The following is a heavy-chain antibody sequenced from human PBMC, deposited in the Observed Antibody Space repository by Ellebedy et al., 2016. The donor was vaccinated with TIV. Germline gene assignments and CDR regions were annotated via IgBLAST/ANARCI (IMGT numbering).Heavy chain of an antibody. V-gene: IGHV1-69*04. CDR2: IIPILGIA. D-gene: IGHD6-6*01. J-gene: IGHJ4*02. CDR1: GGTFSSYA. CDR3: APYSSSFDY. Sequence: SVKVSXKASGGTFSSYAISWVRQAPGQGLEWMGRIIPILGIANYAQKFQGRVTITADKSTSTAYMELSSLRSEDTAVYYCAPYSSSFDYWGQGTLVTVSS.